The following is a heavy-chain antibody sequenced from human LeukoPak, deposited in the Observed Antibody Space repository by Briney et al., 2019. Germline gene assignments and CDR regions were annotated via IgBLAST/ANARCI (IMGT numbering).Heavy chain of an antibody. J-gene: IGHJ5*02. CDR1: GGSFRDYY. CDR2: INHSGST. CDR3: ARGGRVSWFDP. V-gene: IGHV4-34*01. D-gene: IGHD3-16*01. Sequence: KPSETLSLTCAVYGGSFRDYYWTWIRQPPGKGLEWIGEINHSGSTNYNPSLKSRVTISVDTSKNQFSLNVSSVTAADTAVYYCARGGRVSWFDPWGQGTLVTASP.